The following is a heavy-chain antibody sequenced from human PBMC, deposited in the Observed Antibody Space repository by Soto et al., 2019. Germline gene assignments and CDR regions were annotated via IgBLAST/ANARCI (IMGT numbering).Heavy chain of an antibody. D-gene: IGHD2-8*02. CDR3: ARGDWWLFDY. CDR2: INAGNGNT. J-gene: IGHJ4*02. V-gene: IGHV1-3*05. CDR1: GYTFTSYG. Sequence: QVQLVQSGAEEKKPGASVKVSCKASGYTFTSYGIHWVRQAPGQRLEWMGWINAGNGNTKYSQKFQGRVTITRDTSASTAYMELSSLKSEDTAVYYSARGDWWLFDYWGQGTLVTVSS.